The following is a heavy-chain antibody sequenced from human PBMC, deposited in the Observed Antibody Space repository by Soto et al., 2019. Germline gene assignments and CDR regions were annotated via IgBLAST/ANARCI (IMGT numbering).Heavy chain of an antibody. V-gene: IGHV1-3*05. D-gene: IGHD5-18*01. CDR2: INAGNGNT. CDR3: ARAPAIYYYYGMDV. CDR1: GYTFTSYA. J-gene: IGHJ6*02. Sequence: QVQLVQSGAEEKKPGASVKVSCKASGYTFTSYAMHWVRQAPGQRLEWMGWINAGNGNTKYSQKFQGRVTITRDTXXSTAYMELSSLRSEDTAVYYCARAPAIYYYYGMDVWGQGTTVTVSS.